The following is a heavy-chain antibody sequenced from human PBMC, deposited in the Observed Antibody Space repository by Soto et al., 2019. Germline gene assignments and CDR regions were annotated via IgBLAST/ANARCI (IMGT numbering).Heavy chain of an antibody. J-gene: IGHJ4*02. Sequence: DSVKGRFTISRDNAKNSLFLQMNSLRAEDPAVYYCARVTYYYDSSGNYYFDYWGQGTLVTVSS. V-gene: IGHV3-7*01. CDR3: ARVTYYYDSSGNYYFDY. D-gene: IGHD3-22*01.